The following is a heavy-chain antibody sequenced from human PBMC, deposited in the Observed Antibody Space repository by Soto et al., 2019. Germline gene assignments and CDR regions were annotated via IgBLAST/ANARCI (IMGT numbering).Heavy chain of an antibody. V-gene: IGHV3-15*01. CDR2: IKSKTDGGTT. CDR3: TTDEIVATIAGVSW. CDR1: GFTFSNAW. J-gene: IGHJ4*02. D-gene: IGHD5-12*01. Sequence: PGGSLRLSCAASGFTFSNAWMSWVRQAPGKGLEWVGRIKSKTDGGTTDYAAPVKGRFTISRDDSKNTLYLQMNSLKTEDTAVYYCTTDEIVATIAGVSWWGQGTLVTVSS.